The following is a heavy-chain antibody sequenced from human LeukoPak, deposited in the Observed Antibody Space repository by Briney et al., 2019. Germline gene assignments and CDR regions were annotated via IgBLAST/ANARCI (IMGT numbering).Heavy chain of an antibody. CDR1: GYSISSGYY. V-gene: IGHV4-38-2*02. CDR2: IYTSGST. J-gene: IGHJ3*02. D-gene: IGHD5-24*01. CDR3: ARDGYNQGAFDI. Sequence: KPSETLSLTCAVSGYSISSGYYWGWIRQPPGKGLEWIGRIYTSGSTNYNPSLKSRFTMAVDTSKNQFSLKLSSVTAADTAVYYCARDGYNQGAFDIWGQGTMVTVSS.